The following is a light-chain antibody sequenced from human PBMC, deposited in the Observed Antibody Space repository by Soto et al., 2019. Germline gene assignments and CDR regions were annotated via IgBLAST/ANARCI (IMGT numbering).Light chain of an antibody. J-gene: IGKJ1*01. CDR2: GAS. V-gene: IGKV1-9*01. Sequence: IQLTQSPSSLSASVGDRITITCRASQDISSYLAWYQQKPGTAPKVLIFGASTLESGVPLRFSGSGSGTDFTLTISRLEPEDFAVYYCQQYGSSFGQGTKVEIK. CDR1: QDISSY. CDR3: QQYGSS.